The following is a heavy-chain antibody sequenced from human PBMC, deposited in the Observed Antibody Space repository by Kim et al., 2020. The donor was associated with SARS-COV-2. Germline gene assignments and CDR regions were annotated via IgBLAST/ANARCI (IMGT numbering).Heavy chain of an antibody. CDR3: ARDRYYYGSGDPYYYYYYGMDV. J-gene: IGHJ6*02. V-gene: IGHV1-69*13. Sequence: SVKVSCKASGGTFSSYAISWVRQAPGQGLEWMGGIIPIFGTANYAQKFQGRVTITADESTSTAYMELSSLRSEDTAVYYCARDRYYYGSGDPYYYYYYGMDVWGQGTTVTVSS. CDR2: IIPIFGTA. CDR1: GGTFSSYA. D-gene: IGHD3-10*01.